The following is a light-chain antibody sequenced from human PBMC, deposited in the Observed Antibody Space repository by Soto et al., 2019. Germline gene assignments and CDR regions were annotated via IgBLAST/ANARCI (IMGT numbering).Light chain of an antibody. CDR3: QQYNNWPRT. V-gene: IGKV3-15*01. CDR2: GAS. J-gene: IGKJ1*01. CDR1: QSVSSN. Sequence: EIVMTQSPATLSVSPGERATLSCRASQSVSSNLAWYQQKPGQAPRLLIYGASTRATGIPARFSGSGAGTEFPLTISSLQSEDFAVYYCQQYNNWPRTVGQGTKVEIK.